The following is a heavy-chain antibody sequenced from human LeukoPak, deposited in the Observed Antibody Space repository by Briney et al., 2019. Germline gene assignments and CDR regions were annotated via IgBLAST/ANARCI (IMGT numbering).Heavy chain of an antibody. CDR2: ISAYNGNT. Sequence: ASVKVSCKASGYTFTSYGISWVRQAPGQGLEWMGWISAYNGNTNYAQKLQGRVTMTTDTSTSTVYMELRSLRSDDTAVYYCARVDYDILTGYYNYYFDYWGQGTLVTVSS. CDR1: GYTFTSYG. J-gene: IGHJ4*02. V-gene: IGHV1-18*01. D-gene: IGHD3-9*01. CDR3: ARVDYDILTGYYNYYFDY.